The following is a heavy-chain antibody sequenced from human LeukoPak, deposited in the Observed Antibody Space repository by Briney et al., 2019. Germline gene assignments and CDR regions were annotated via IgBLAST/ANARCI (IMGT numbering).Heavy chain of an antibody. Sequence: SETLSLTCTVSGGSISSYYWSWIRQPPVKELEWIGYIYYSGGTNYNPSLKSRVTISLDTSKNQFSLKLSSVTAADTAVYYCARPQHYGDCAFDIWGQGTMVTVSS. CDR2: IYYSGGT. CDR1: GGSISSYY. V-gene: IGHV4-59*08. J-gene: IGHJ3*02. D-gene: IGHD4-17*01. CDR3: ARPQHYGDCAFDI.